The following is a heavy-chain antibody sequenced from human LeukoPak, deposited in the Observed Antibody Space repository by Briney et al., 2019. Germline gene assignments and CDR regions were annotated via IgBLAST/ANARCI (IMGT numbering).Heavy chain of an antibody. J-gene: IGHJ4*02. CDR3: AGEYCGGDCYSYYFDY. Sequence: SETLSLTCTVSGASISSYYWSWIRQPPGKGLEWIGNIYYSGSTNYNPSLKSRVTISVDTSKSQFSLRLSSVTAADTAVYYCAGEYCGGDCYSYYFDYWGLGTLVTVSS. CDR2: IYYSGST. D-gene: IGHD2-21*02. CDR1: GASISSYY. V-gene: IGHV4-59*01.